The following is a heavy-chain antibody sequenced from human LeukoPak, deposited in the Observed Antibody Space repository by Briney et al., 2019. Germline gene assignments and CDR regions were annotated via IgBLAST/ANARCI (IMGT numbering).Heavy chain of an antibody. CDR3: VTGIQLWLPSDY. CDR1: GGSISSSSYY. CDR2: IYYSGST. D-gene: IGHD5-18*01. Sequence: SETLSLTCTVSGGSISSSSYYWGWIRQPPGKGLEWIGSIYYSGSTYYNPSLKSRVTISVDTSKNQFSLKLSSVTAADTAVYYCVTGIQLWLPSDYWGQGTLVTVSS. V-gene: IGHV4-39*01. J-gene: IGHJ4*02.